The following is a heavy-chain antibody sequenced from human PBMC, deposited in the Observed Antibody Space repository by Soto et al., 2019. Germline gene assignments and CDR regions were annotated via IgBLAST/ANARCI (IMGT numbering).Heavy chain of an antibody. Sequence: PGGSLRLSCAASGFTFSNAWMSWVRQAPGKGLEWVGRIKSKTEGGTTDYAAPVKGRFTISRDDSKNTLYLQMNSLKTEDTALYYCTTHPIAVAPPFDYWGQGA. CDR2: IKSKTEGGTT. CDR3: TTHPIAVAPPFDY. D-gene: IGHD6-19*01. V-gene: IGHV3-15*01. J-gene: IGHJ4*02. CDR1: GFTFSNAW.